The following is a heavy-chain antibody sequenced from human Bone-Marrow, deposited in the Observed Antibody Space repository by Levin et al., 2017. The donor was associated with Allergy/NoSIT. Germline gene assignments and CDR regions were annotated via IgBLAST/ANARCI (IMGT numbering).Heavy chain of an antibody. J-gene: IGHJ4*02. Sequence: GASVKVSCKASGNTFNNHWIGWVRQVPGKGLEWVAMIFPDDADTRYSPSFQGQVTISADKAITTAYLQWSSLKASDIAIYYCVTTVTTLGLDYWGQGTLVTVSS. CDR3: VTTVTTLGLDY. CDR2: IFPDDADT. CDR1: GNTFNNHW. D-gene: IGHD4-11*01. V-gene: IGHV5-51*01.